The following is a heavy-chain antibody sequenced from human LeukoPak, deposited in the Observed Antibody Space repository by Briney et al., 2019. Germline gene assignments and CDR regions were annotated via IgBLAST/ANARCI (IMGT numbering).Heavy chain of an antibody. J-gene: IGHJ4*02. D-gene: IGHD3-9*01. CDR1: GYTLTESS. Sequence: GASVKVSCKVPGYTLTESSMHWVRQAPGKGLEWMGGFNPDDGEKIYSQNFQGRVTMTEDTSTDTAYMELSSLRSEDTAVYYCATGDDILTGYYNVRFDYWGQGTLVTVSS. CDR2: FNPDDGEK. CDR3: ATGDDILTGYYNVRFDY. V-gene: IGHV1-24*01.